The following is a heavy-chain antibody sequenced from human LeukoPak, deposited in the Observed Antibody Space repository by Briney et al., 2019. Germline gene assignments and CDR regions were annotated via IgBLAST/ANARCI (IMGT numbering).Heavy chain of an antibody. CDR3: ARVLGYCSSTSCHTADY. CDR2: IYTSGST. Sequence: SETLSLTCTFSGGSISSGSYYWSWIRQPAGKGLEWIGRIYTSGSTNYNPSLKSRVTISVDTSKNQFSLKLSSVTAADTAVYYCARVLGYCSSTSCHTADYWGQGTLVTVSS. V-gene: IGHV4-61*02. CDR1: GGSISSGSYY. D-gene: IGHD2-2*01. J-gene: IGHJ4*02.